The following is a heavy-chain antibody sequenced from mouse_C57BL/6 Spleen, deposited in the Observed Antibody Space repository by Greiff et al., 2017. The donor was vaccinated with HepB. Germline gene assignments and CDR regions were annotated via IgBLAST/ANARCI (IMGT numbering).Heavy chain of an antibody. Sequence: EVQLQQSGAELVRPGASVKLSCTASGFNIKDDYMHWVKQRPEQGLEWIGWIDPENGDTEYASKFQGKATITADTSSNTAYLQLSSLTSEDTAVYYCTTPYDYGSSYYFDYWGQGTTLTVSS. J-gene: IGHJ2*01. D-gene: IGHD1-1*01. CDR3: TTPYDYGSSYYFDY. CDR2: IDPENGDT. V-gene: IGHV14-4*01. CDR1: GFNIKDDY.